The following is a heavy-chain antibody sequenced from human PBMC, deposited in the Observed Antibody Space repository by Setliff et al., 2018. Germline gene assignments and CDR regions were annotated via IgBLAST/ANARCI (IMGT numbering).Heavy chain of an antibody. CDR1: GYTFANYW. Sequence: GESLKISCKGSGYTFANYWIGWVRQMPGKGLEWMGIIYPGDSDTRYSPSFRGQVTISADKSISTAYLQWSSLKASDTAIYYCARPRTSSNPDSDSSDIWGQGTLVT. J-gene: IGHJ3*02. D-gene: IGHD6-13*01. CDR3: ARPRTSSNPDSDSSDI. CDR2: IYPGDSDT. V-gene: IGHV5-51*01.